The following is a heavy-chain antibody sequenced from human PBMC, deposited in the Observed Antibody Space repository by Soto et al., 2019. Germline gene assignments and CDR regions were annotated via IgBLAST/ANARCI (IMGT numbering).Heavy chain of an antibody. D-gene: IGHD6-13*01. J-gene: IGHJ4*02. Sequence: AASVKVSCKASGYTFTGYYMHWVRQAPGQGLEWMGWINPNSGGTNYAQKFQGWVTMTRDTSISTAYMELSRLRSDDTAVYYCASAPYSSSYFDYWGQGTLVTVSS. V-gene: IGHV1-2*04. CDR2: INPNSGGT. CDR3: ASAPYSSSYFDY. CDR1: GYTFTGYY.